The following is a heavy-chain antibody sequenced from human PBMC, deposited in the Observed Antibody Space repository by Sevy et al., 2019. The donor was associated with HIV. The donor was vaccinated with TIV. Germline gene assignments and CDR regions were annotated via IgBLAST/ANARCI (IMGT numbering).Heavy chain of an antibody. CDR1: GFTFSSYA. J-gene: IGHJ5*02. D-gene: IGHD3-9*01. Sequence: GGSLRLSCAASGFTFSSYAMHWVRQAPGKGLEWVAVISYDGSNKYYADSVKGRFTISRDNSKNTLYLQMNSLRAEDTVVYYCARVARYFDWLYWFDPWGQGTLVTVSS. V-gene: IGHV3-30-3*01. CDR3: ARVARYFDWLYWFDP. CDR2: ISYDGSNK.